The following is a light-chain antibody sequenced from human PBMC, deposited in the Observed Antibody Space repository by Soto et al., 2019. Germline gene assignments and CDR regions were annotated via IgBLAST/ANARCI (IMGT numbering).Light chain of an antibody. J-gene: IGKJ3*01. CDR2: LGS. CDR1: QSLLHGDGCNY. CDR3: MQVLQTPVT. Sequence: DIVMTQSPLSLPVTPGEPASISCKSSQSLLHGDGCNYLDWYLQKPGQSPQLLIQLGSMRASGVPDRFSGSASGTDFSLKISRVEAEDVGVYYCMQVLQTPVTFGPGTKVDI. V-gene: IGKV2-28*01.